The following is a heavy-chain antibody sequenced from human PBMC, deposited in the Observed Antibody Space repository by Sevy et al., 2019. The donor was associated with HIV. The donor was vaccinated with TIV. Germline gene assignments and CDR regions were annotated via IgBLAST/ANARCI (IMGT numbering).Heavy chain of an antibody. CDR2: INAGNGNT. CDR3: ARGGYDSSGYSLFDY. V-gene: IGHV1-3*01. CDR1: GYSFTNYA. D-gene: IGHD3-22*01. J-gene: IGHJ4*02. Sequence: ASVKVSCKASGYSFTNYAMHWVRQAPGQRLEWMGWINAGNGNTRYSQKFQGRVTITSDTSANTAYMELSSLGSEDTAAYYCARGGYDSSGYSLFDYWGQGSLVTVSS.